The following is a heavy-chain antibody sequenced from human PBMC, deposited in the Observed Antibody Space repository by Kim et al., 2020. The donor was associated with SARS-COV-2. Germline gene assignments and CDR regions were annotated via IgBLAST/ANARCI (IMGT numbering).Heavy chain of an antibody. D-gene: IGHD5-12*01. CDR3: VRGGNGMDV. CDR2: ISTHSNHI. CDR1: GFTFSSYA. Sequence: GGSLRLSCAASGFTFSSYAMNWVRQAPGKGLEWVSSISTHSNHIYYGDSVKGRFTISRDNAKNSLYLQMNSLRAEDTAVYYCVRGGNGMDVWGQGTTVIVSS. V-gene: IGHV3-21*01. J-gene: IGHJ6*02.